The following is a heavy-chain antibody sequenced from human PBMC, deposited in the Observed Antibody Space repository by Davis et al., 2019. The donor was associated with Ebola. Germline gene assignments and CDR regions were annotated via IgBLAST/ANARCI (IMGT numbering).Heavy chain of an antibody. V-gene: IGHV4-59*01. CDR1: GGSISSSY. Sequence: SETLSLTCTVSGGSISSSYWRWIRQPPGKGLDCIGYLYISGSTNNNPSLKSRVTISLDTSKNQFSLKLTSVTAADTAVYYCASDSDGFDLWGQGTMVTVSS. CDR3: ASDSDGFDL. J-gene: IGHJ3*01. CDR2: LYISGST.